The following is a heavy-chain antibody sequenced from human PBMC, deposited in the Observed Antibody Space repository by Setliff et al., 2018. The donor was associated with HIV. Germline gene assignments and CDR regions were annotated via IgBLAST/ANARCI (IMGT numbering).Heavy chain of an antibody. V-gene: IGHV4-59*08. D-gene: IGHD2-21*02. Sequence: PSETLSLTCTVSGGSISSYYWSWIRQPPGKGLEWIGYIYSNGSTNYNPSLKSRVTISVDTSKNQFSLRLNSVTAADTAVYYCARQGNIVVVTSFDYWGQGTLVTVSS. CDR2: IYSNGST. CDR1: GGSISSYY. CDR3: ARQGNIVVVTSFDY. J-gene: IGHJ4*02.